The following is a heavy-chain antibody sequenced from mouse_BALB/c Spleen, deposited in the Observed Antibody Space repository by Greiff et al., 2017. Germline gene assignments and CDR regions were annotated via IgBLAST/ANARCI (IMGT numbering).Heavy chain of an antibody. Sequence: EVQLQQSGAELVRPGALVKLSCKASGFTITDYYMHWVKQRPEQGLEWIGWIDPENGNTIYDPKFQGKASITADTSSNTAYLQLSSLTSEDTAVYYCDRKVFDYWGQGTTLTVSA. CDR1: GFTITDYY. J-gene: IGHJ2*01. CDR2: IDPENGNT. V-gene: IGHV14-1*02. D-gene: IGHD2-14*01. CDR3: DRKVFDY.